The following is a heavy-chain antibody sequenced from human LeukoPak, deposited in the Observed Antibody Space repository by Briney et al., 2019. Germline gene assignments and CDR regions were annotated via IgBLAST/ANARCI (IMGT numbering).Heavy chain of an antibody. Sequence: GGSLRLSCAASGFTFGSYSMNWVRQAPGKGLEWISYISGSSSAIYYADSVKGRFTISRDNAKNSLYLQMNSLRDEDTAVYYCAEVRSSASDIWGQGAMVTVSS. CDR3: AEVRSSASDI. CDR2: ISGSSSAI. J-gene: IGHJ3*02. D-gene: IGHD3-10*01. V-gene: IGHV3-48*02. CDR1: GFTFGSYS.